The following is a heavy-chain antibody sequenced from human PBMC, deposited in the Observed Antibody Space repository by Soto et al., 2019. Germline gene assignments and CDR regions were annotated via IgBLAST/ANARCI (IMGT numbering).Heavy chain of an antibody. V-gene: IGHV1-18*04. CDR3: AREKFYGSSGYYVGNWYFDL. Sequence: QVQLVQSGAEVKKPGASVNVSCKASGYTFTTYSVTWMRQAPGQGLEWMGWINAFSGITKYAQNLQDQITTTKDTSTSTTYMEMRSLRSEDTAIYYCAREKFYGSSGYYVGNWYFDLWGRGTLVTVSS. J-gene: IGHJ2*01. D-gene: IGHD3-22*01. CDR2: INAFSGIT. CDR1: GYTFTTYS.